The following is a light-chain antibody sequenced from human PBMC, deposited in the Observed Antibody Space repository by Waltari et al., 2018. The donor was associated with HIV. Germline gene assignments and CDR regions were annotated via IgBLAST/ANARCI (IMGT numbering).Light chain of an antibody. J-gene: IGKJ2*01. CDR1: EDISKN. V-gene: IGKV1-33*01. CDR3: LQYDNLPYT. CDR2: ASS. Sequence: DIQMTQSPSSLSASTGDRVTITCQASEDISKNLNWFQQKAGNFPKLLIYASSNLQTGVPSRFSVGGSGTDYTFTIDSLQPVDIATYFCLQYDNLPYTFGQGTTLEIK.